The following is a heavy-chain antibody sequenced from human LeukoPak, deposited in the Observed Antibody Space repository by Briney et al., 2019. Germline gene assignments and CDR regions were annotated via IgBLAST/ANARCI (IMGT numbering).Heavy chain of an antibody. CDR3: AKVSTRAAHFDY. CDR1: GFTFSSYG. Sequence: PGGSLRLSCAASGFTFSSYGMHWVRQAPGKGLEWVAVIWYDGSNKYYADSVKGRFIISRDNSKNTLYLQMNSLRAEDTAMYYCAKVSTRAAHFDYWGQGTLVTVSS. CDR2: IWYDGSNK. V-gene: IGHV3-33*06. J-gene: IGHJ4*02. D-gene: IGHD2/OR15-2a*01.